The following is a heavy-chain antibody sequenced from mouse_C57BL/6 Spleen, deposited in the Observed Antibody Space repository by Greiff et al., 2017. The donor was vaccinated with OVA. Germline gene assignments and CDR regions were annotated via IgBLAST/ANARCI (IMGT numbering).Heavy chain of an antibody. CDR2: IDPSDSYT. CDR1: GYTFTSYW. Sequence: QVQLQQPGAELVMPGASVKLSCKASGYTFTSYWMHWVKQRPGQGLEWIGEIDPSDSYTNYNQKFKGKSTLTVDKSSSTAYMQRSSLTSEDAAVYYCARRGVDAMDYWGQGTSVTVSS. V-gene: IGHV1-69*01. CDR3: ARRGVDAMDY. J-gene: IGHJ4*01. D-gene: IGHD1-3*01.